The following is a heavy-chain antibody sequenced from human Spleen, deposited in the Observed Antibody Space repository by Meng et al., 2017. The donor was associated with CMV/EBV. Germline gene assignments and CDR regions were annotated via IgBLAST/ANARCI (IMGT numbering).Heavy chain of an antibody. CDR1: GYTFTGYY. CDR3: ARVRYGDYGTIKYYFDY. Sequence: QGPRVQFGAVVKKPGASVKVSCKASGYTFTGYYMHWVRQAPGQGLEWMGWINPNSGGTNYAQKFQGRVTMTRDTSISTAFMELSRLRSDDTAVYYCARVRYGDYGTIKYYFDYWGQGTLVTVSS. V-gene: IGHV1-2*02. CDR2: INPNSGGT. J-gene: IGHJ4*02. D-gene: IGHD4-17*01.